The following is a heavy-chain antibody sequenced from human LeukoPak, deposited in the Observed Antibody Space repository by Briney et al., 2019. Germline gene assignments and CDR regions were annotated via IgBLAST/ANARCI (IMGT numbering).Heavy chain of an antibody. J-gene: IGHJ3*02. CDR2: ILYDGSDK. D-gene: IGHD3-22*01. V-gene: IGHV3-30*03. Sequence: GGSLRLSCAASGFTFSTYGMHWVRQAPGKGLEWVAAILYDGSDKYYADSVKGRFTISRDNAKNSLYLQMNSLRAEDTAVYYCARPNQPQDSSGYYFDAFDIWGQGTMVTVSS. CDR3: ARPNQPQDSSGYYFDAFDI. CDR1: GFTFSTYG.